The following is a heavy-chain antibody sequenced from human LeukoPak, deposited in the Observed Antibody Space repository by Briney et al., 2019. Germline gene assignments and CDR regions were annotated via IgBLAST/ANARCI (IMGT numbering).Heavy chain of an antibody. D-gene: IGHD3-22*01. CDR1: GFTFTTSA. Sequence: TSVKVSCKASGFTFTTSAVQWVRQARGQRLEWIGWIVVGSGHTNYAQKFQERVTITGDMSTSTAYMELSSLTSEDTAVYCCAEGGHDSSGYSPFDYWGQGTLVTVSS. J-gene: IGHJ4*02. CDR3: AEGGHDSSGYSPFDY. V-gene: IGHV1-58*01. CDR2: IVVGSGHT.